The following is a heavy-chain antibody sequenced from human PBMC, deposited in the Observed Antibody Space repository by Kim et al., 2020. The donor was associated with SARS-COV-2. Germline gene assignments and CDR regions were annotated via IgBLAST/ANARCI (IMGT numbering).Heavy chain of an antibody. Sequence: SETLSLTCTVSGGSISSGGYYWSWIRQHPGKGLEWIGYIYYSGSTYYNPSLKSRVTISVDTSKNQFSLKLSSVTAADTAVYYCAGAVGVIVATIFDYWGQGTLVTVSS. J-gene: IGHJ4*02. CDR2: IYYSGST. V-gene: IGHV4-31*03. D-gene: IGHD5-12*01. CDR1: GGSISSGGYY. CDR3: AGAVGVIVATIFDY.